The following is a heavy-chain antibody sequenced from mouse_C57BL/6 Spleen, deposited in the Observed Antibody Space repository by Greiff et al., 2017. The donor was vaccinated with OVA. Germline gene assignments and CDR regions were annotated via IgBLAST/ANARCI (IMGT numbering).Heavy chain of an antibody. CDR2: ICPRSGNN. V-gene: IGHV1-81*01. D-gene: IGHD1-1*01. CDR1: GYTFTSYG. CDR3: ARFTTVHDY. J-gene: IGHJ2*01. Sequence: VQLQQSGAELARPGASVKLSCKASGYTFTSYGISWVKQRTGQGLEWIGEICPRSGNNSYNEKFKGKATLTADKSSSTAYMELRSLTSEDSAVYFCARFTTVHDYWGQGTTLTVSS.